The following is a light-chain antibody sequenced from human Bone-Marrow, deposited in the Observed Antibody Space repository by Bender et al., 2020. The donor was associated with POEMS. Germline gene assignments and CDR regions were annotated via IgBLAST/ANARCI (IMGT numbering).Light chain of an antibody. V-gene: IGLV2-8*01. J-gene: IGLJ3*02. Sequence: QSALTQPHSASGSPGQSVTISCTGTISDIGAYTSVSWYQHRPGKAPKLILYEVDKRPSGVPDRFSGSKSGNTASLTVSGLQAEDEADYYCSSHAGGSILVFGGGTKLTVL. CDR2: EVD. CDR1: ISDIGAYTS. CDR3: SSHAGGSILV.